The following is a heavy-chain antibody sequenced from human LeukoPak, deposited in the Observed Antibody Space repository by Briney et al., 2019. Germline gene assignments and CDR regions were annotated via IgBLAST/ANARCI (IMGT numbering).Heavy chain of an antibody. V-gene: IGHV3-72*01. CDR2: TKTKADSYIT. CDR3: ARETGSPGVFDI. D-gene: IGHD1-26*01. J-gene: IGHJ3*02. CDR1: GFIFSDYY. Sequence: PGGSLRLSCAASGFIFSDYYMDWVRQAPGKGLGWVGRTKTKADSYITEYAASVKGRFTISRDDSKNSLYLQMNSLRAEDTAVYYCARETGSPGVFDIWGQGTMVTVSS.